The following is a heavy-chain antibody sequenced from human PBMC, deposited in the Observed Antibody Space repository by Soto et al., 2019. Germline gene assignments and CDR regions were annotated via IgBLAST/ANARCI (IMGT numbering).Heavy chain of an antibody. Sequence: EVQLVESGGGLIQPGGSLRLSCAASGFTVSSNYMSWVRQAPGKGLEWVSVIYSGGSTYYADSVKGRFTISRDNSKNTLYLQMNILRAEDTAVYYCAIARASLYGMDVWGQGTTVTVSS. V-gene: IGHV3-53*01. CDR1: GFTVSSNY. CDR2: IYSGGST. D-gene: IGHD3-10*01. CDR3: AIARASLYGMDV. J-gene: IGHJ6*02.